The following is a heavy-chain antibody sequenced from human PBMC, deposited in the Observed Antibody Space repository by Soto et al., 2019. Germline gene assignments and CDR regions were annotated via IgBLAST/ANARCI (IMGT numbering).Heavy chain of an antibody. J-gene: IGHJ4*02. Sequence: SETLSLTCAVYGGSFSGYYWSWIRQPPGKGLEWIGEINHSGSTNYNPSLKSRVTISVDTSKNQFSLKLSSVTAADTAVYYCARVRLSRRYYFDYWGQGTLVTVSS. CDR1: GGSFSGYY. CDR3: ARVRLSRRYYFDY. CDR2: INHSGST. V-gene: IGHV4-34*01.